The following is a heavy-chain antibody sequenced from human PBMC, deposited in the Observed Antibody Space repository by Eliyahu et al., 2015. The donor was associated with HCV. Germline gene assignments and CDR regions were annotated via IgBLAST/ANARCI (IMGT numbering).Heavy chain of an antibody. CDR2: INHSGST. D-gene: IGHD4-17*01. Sequence: QVQLQQWGAGLLKPSETLSLTCAVYGGSFSGYYWSWIRQPPGKGLEWIGEINHSGSTNYNPSLKSRVTISVDTSKNQFSLKLSSVTAADTAVYYCAWLPGALSHGDRTPRLRSDYWGQGTLVTVSS. J-gene: IGHJ4*02. V-gene: IGHV4-34*01. CDR1: GGSFSGYY. CDR3: AWLPGALSHGDRTPRLRSDY.